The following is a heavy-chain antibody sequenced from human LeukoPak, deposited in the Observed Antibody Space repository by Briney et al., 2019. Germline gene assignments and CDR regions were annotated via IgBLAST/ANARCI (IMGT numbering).Heavy chain of an antibody. CDR3: ARPTGSGGDYLLAVDI. V-gene: IGHV3-30*03. CDR2: ISYDGSNK. Sequence: PGRSLRLSCVASGFXFSSYGMHWVRQAPGKGLEWVAVISYDGSNKYYADSVKGRFTTSRDNSKNTMYLQMNSLRTEDTAVYYCARPTGSGGDYLLAVDIWGQGTMVTVSS. J-gene: IGHJ3*02. CDR1: GFXFSSYG. D-gene: IGHD4-17*01.